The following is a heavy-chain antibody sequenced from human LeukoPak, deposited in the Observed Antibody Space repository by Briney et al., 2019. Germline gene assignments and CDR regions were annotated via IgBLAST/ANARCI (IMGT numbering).Heavy chain of an antibody. J-gene: IGHJ6*04. Sequence: GSLRLFCAASGFTFSDYAMSWVRQAPGKGLEWVSGFSGCASHTYYADSVKGRFTISRDNSKNTLYLQMSSLRAEDTAVYSCAKGGHCSSTDCHDGRMDVWGKGTTVTVSS. CDR1: GFTFSDYA. CDR3: AKGGHCSSTDCHDGRMDV. D-gene: IGHD2-2*01. V-gene: IGHV3-23*01. CDR2: FSGCASHT.